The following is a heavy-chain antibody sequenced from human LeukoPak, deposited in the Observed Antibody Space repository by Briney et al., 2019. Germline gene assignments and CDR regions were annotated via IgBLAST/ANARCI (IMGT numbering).Heavy chain of an antibody. V-gene: IGHV3-48*01. CDR2: ISGSGTII. CDR1: GFIFSDYS. D-gene: IGHD6-6*01. Sequence: PGGSLRLSCTASGFIFSDYSLNWVRQAPGKGLEWVSYISGSGTIIYYADSVKGRFAISRDNAKNSLYLQMNSLRAEDTAVYYCARSSKTDYWGQGTLVTVSS. J-gene: IGHJ4*02. CDR3: ARSSKTDY.